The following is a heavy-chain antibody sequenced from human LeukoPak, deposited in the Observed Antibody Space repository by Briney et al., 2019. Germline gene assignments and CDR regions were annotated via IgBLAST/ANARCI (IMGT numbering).Heavy chain of an antibody. Sequence: GSLELPFSALGFTFSSHANGWVRQGPGKGLGGVSAFCGSGGSTYSADSVKGRFTISRDNSKNTLYLQMNSLRAEDTAVYYCAKDLPLPYSSGWYYYWGQGTLVTVSS. CDR1: GFTFSSHA. CDR3: AKDLPLPYSSGWYYY. CDR2: FCGSGGST. J-gene: IGHJ4*02. V-gene: IGHV3-23*01. D-gene: IGHD6-19*01.